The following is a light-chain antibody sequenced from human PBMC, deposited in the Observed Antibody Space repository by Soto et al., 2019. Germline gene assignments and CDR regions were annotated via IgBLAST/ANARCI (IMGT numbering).Light chain of an antibody. V-gene: IGKV3D-20*02. CDR3: QQRRSWQVT. CDR2: DAS. CDR1: QSSGSNF. J-gene: IGKJ5*01. Sequence: EIVLTQSPGTLSLSPGARATLSCKTSQSSGSNFLAWYQQKPGQAPRLLIYDASKRATGIPARFSGSGSGTNFTLTISSLEPEDFAVYYCQQRRSWQVTFGQGTRLEIK.